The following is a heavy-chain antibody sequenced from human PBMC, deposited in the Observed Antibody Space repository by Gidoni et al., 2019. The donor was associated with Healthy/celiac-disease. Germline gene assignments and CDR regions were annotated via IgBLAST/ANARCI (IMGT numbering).Heavy chain of an antibody. CDR2: ISSSSSYI. CDR3: ARDDSMANPWAFDI. CDR1: GFTFSSYS. Sequence: EVQLVESGGGLVKPGGSLRLSCAASGFTFSSYSMNWVRQAPGQGLEWVSSISSSSSYIYYADSVKGRFTISRDNAKNSLYLQMNSLRAEDTAVYYCARDDSMANPWAFDIWGQGTMVTVSS. V-gene: IGHV3-21*01. J-gene: IGHJ3*02. D-gene: IGHD3-10*01.